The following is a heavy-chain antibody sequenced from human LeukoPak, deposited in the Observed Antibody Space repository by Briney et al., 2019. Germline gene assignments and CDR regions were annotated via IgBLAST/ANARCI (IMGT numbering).Heavy chain of an antibody. CDR2: IASKTDGGTT. CDR1: GFTFSSYA. Sequence: GRSLRLSCAASGFTFSSYAMHWVRQAPGKGLEWVGRIASKTDGGTTDYAAPVKGRFTNSRDDSKNTLFLQMNSLKTEDTAVYYCTTGIRGDCGQGTLVTVSS. V-gene: IGHV3-15*04. J-gene: IGHJ4*02. CDR3: TTGIRGD.